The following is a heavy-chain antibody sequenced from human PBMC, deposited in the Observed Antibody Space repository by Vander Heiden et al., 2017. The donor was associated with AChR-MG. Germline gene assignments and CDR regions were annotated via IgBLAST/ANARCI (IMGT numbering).Heavy chain of an antibody. D-gene: IGHD4-17*01. CDR1: GFTFSSYS. Sequence: EVQLVESGGGLVQPGGSLRLSCAASGFTFSSYSMNWVRQAPGKGLEWVSYISSSSSTIYYADAVKGRFTISRDNAKNSLYLQMNRMRDEDTAVYYCARDMGDYRDAFDIWGHGRMVTVSS. CDR3: ARDMGDYRDAFDI. V-gene: IGHV3-48*02. CDR2: ISSSSSTI. J-gene: IGHJ3*02.